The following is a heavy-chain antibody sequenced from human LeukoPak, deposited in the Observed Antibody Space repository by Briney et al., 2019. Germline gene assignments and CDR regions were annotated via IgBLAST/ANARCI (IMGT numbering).Heavy chain of an antibody. V-gene: IGHV1-18*01. Sequence: ASVKVSCKASGGTFSSYAISWVRQAPGQGLEWMGWISAYNGNSNYAQKLQGRVTMTTDTSTSTAYMELRSLRSDDTAVYYCARDRPLRYYYDSSGSPDAFDIWGQGTMVTVSS. D-gene: IGHD3-22*01. J-gene: IGHJ3*02. CDR2: ISAYNGNS. CDR1: GGTFSSYA. CDR3: ARDRPLRYYYDSSGSPDAFDI.